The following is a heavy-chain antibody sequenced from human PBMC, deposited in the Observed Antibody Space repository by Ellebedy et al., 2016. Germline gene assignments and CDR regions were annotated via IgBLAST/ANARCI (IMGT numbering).Heavy chain of an antibody. Sequence: GGSLRLSCAASGFTFSSYGMHWVRQAPGKGLEWVAVISYDGSNKYYADSVKGRFTISRDNSKNTLYLQMNSLRAGDTAVYYCARRGIAARRWYFDLWGRGTLVTVSS. CDR1: GFTFSSYG. D-gene: IGHD6-6*01. CDR2: ISYDGSNK. J-gene: IGHJ2*01. CDR3: ARRGIAARRWYFDL. V-gene: IGHV3-30*03.